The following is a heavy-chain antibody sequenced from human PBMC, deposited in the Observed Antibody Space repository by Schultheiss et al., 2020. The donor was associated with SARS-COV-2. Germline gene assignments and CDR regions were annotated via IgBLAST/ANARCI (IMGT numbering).Heavy chain of an antibody. D-gene: IGHD3-10*01. J-gene: IGHJ5*02. V-gene: IGHV4-61*08. CDR1: GGSIDTGDYF. CDR3: ARRDNYYGSGSYNNWFDP. CDR2: IYYSGST. Sequence: SETLSLTCSVSGGSIDTGDYFWSWIRQPPGKGLEWIGYIYYSGSTNYSPSLKSRVTISVDTSKSQSSLKLSSVTAADTAVYYCARRDNYYGSGSYNNWFDPWGQGTLVTVSS.